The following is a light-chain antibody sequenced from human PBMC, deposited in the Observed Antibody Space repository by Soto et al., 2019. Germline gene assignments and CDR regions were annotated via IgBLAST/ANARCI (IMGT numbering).Light chain of an antibody. V-gene: IGKV3-20*01. CDR3: QQYGGSPRFT. CDR2: GAS. Sequence: EIVLTQSPGTLSLSPGERATLSCRASQSVISNYLAWYQQKPGQAPRLLIYGASSRATGIPDRFSGSGSGTDFSLTISRREPEDFAVYYCQQYGGSPRFTFGQGTKLEI. J-gene: IGKJ2*01. CDR1: QSVISNY.